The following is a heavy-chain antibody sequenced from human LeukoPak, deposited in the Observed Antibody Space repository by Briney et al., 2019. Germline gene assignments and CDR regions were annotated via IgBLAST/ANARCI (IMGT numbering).Heavy chain of an antibody. D-gene: IGHD3-3*01. V-gene: IGHV3-23*01. CDR1: GFTFSSYA. J-gene: IGHJ5*02. CDR2: ISGSGGST. CDR3: ARDPNDFWSGYFKTNWFDP. Sequence: GGSLRLSCAASGFTFSSYAMSWVRQAPGKGLEWVSAISGSGGSTYYADSVKGRFTISRDNSKNTLYLQMNSLRAEDTAVYYCARDPNDFWSGYFKTNWFDPWGQGTLVTVSS.